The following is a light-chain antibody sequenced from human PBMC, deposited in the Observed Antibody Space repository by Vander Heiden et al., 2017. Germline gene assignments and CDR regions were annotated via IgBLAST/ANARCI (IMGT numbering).Light chain of an antibody. CDR3: QQSDSNPMST. CDR1: QSISSY. CDR2: AAS. J-gene: IGKJ2*01. V-gene: IGKV1-39*01. Sequence: DIQMTQSPSSLSASVGDRVTITCRASQSISSYLNWYQQKPGKAPKLLIYAASSLQSGVPSRFSGSGYGKDFTLTISRRQPEDFASYYCQQSDSNPMSTFGQGTKLDIK.